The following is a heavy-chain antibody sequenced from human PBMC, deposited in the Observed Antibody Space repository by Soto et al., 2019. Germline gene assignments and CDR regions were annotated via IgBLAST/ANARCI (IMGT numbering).Heavy chain of an antibody. V-gene: IGHV1-2*04. D-gene: IGHD5-18*01. J-gene: IGHJ4*02. Sequence: ASVKVSCKASGYTFTGYYMHWVRQAPGQGLEWMGWINPNSGGTNYAQKFQGWVTMTRDTSISTAYMELSRLRSDDTAVYYCARIFTADNNYEYWGQGTLVTLSS. CDR3: ARIFTADNNYEY. CDR1: GYTFTGYY. CDR2: INPNSGGT.